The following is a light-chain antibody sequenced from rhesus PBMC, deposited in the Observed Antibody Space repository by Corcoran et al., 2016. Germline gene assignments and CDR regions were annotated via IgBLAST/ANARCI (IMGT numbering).Light chain of an antibody. CDR1: SSDISRYNY. CDR2: KVN. V-gene: IGLV2-11*01. Sequence: QSAPIQSPSVSGSLGQSVTISCTGTSSDISRYNYVSWYRQQPGTTTTLMMYKVNMRPSGIPDRFSGSKSGNTAFLTISGLQAEDEADYYCCSYDASDTYVFGGGSLLTVL. CDR3: CSYDASDTYV. J-gene: IGLJ1*01.